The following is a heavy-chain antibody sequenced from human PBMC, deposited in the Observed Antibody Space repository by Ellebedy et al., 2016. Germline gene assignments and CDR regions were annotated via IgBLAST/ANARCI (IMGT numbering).Heavy chain of an antibody. Sequence: GGSLRLXXTASGFVFSDYYMTWIRQAPGKGLEWVAHISTSGNTIYYTDSVRGRFTISRDNAKNSLYLQMSTLRAEDTAVYYCARVEDYAADFYGMDVWGQGTTVTVSS. CDR2: ISTSGNTI. CDR1: GFVFSDYY. CDR3: ARVEDYAADFYGMDV. V-gene: IGHV3-11*01. J-gene: IGHJ6*02. D-gene: IGHD4-17*01.